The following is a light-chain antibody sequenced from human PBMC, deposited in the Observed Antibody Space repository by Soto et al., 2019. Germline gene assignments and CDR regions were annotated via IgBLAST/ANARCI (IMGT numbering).Light chain of an antibody. J-gene: IGLJ3*02. CDR2: DDD. CDR3: QRYDAKNRYWV. Sequence: NFMLSQPLSVSDSPGMTVTISCTRSSGNIANNYVQWYQQRPGSAPTTLIFDDDQRPSGVPDRFSGFVDVSSNSASLTISGLKSYDEAEYYFQRYDAKNRYWVFGGGTKLTVL. V-gene: IGLV6-57*04. CDR1: SGNIANNY.